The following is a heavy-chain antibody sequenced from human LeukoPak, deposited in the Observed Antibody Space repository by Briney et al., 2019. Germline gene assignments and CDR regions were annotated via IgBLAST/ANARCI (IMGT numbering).Heavy chain of an antibody. CDR1: GGSISSSPYY. CDR2: ISYSGST. V-gene: IGHV4-31*03. Sequence: KSSQTLSLTCTVSGGSISSSPYYWSWFRQRPGKGLEWMGYISYSGSTSYNPSLKSRLAISADTSTNLLSLRLNSVTDADTAVYYCAGEPNQDFFDYWGQGTLVTVSS. CDR3: AGEPNQDFFDY. D-gene: IGHD3-3*01. J-gene: IGHJ4*02.